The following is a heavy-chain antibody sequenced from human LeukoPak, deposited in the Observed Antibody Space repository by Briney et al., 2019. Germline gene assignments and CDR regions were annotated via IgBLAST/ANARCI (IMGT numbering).Heavy chain of an antibody. Sequence: RASVKVSCKASGYTFTGYYIHWVRQAPGQGLEWMGWINPNSGGTNYAQKFQGRVTMTRDTSISTAYMELSRLRSDDTAVYYCARPLQQLDDYFDYWGQGTLVTVSS. CDR3: ARPLQQLDDYFDY. CDR1: GYTFTGYY. D-gene: IGHD6-13*01. CDR2: INPNSGGT. V-gene: IGHV1-2*02. J-gene: IGHJ4*02.